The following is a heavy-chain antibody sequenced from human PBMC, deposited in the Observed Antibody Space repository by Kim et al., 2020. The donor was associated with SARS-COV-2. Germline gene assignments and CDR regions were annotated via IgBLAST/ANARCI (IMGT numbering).Heavy chain of an antibody. J-gene: IGHJ6*02. Sequence: VKGRFTTSRDNSKNTLYLQMNSLRAEDTAVYYCAKDPYGDLAYYYYGMDVWGQGTTVTVSS. CDR3: AKDPYGDLAYYYYGMDV. D-gene: IGHD4-17*01. V-gene: IGHV3-30*02.